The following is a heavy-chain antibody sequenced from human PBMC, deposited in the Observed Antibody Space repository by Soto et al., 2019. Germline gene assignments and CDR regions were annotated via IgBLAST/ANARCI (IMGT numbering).Heavy chain of an antibody. Sequence: SETLSLTCTVSGGSISSYYWSWIRQPAGKGLEWIGRLYTSGNTNYNPSLKSRVTISRDTSKNQFSLKLTSVTAADTALYYCGKVLVGATGHTDSDSWGPGTLVTVSS. CDR2: LYTSGNT. D-gene: IGHD2-15*01. J-gene: IGHJ4*02. V-gene: IGHV4-4*07. CDR1: GGSISSYY. CDR3: GKVLVGATGHTDSDS.